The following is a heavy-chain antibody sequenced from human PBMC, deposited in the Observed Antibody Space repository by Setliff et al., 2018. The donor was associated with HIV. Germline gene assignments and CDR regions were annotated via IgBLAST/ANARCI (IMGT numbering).Heavy chain of an antibody. D-gene: IGHD1-26*01. CDR1: GGSISDSRYY. J-gene: IGHJ4*02. V-gene: IGHV4-39*01. Sequence: PSETLSLTCTVSGGSISDSRYYWGWIRQPPGKGLEWIGNIYYSGSTYYNPSLKSRVTISVDTSKNQFSLKLSSVTAADTAVYYCARPVEMANREFDHWGQGALVTVSS. CDR3: ARPVEMANREFDH. CDR2: IYYSGST.